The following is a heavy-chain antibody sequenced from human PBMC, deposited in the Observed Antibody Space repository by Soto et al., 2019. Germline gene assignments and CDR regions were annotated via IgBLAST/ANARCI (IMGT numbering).Heavy chain of an antibody. CDR2: IKEDGTMT. CDR1: GFSFSSFW. Sequence: VQLVESGGGLVQPGESLRLSCATSGFSFSSFWMAWVRQAPGKGLEWLANIKEDGTMTYYLESVKGRFTISRDNAKNSLFLQIDSLTADDTAVYYCARDVAYIRHDYWGLGTLVIVSS. D-gene: IGHD2-15*01. J-gene: IGHJ4*02. V-gene: IGHV3-7*04. CDR3: ARDVAYIRHDY.